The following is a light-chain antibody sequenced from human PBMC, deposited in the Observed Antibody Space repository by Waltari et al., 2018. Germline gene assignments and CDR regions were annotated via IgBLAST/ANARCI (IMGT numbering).Light chain of an antibody. CDR2: AAS. J-gene: IGKJ4*01. Sequence: AIRMTQSPSSLSASTGDRVPITCRASQGISSFLSWYQQKPGKAPNLLIYAASTLQSGVASRFSGSGSGTDFTLTISCLQSEDFATYYCQQYYSYPLTFGGGTKVEIK. V-gene: IGKV1-8*01. CDR1: QGISSF. CDR3: QQYYSYPLT.